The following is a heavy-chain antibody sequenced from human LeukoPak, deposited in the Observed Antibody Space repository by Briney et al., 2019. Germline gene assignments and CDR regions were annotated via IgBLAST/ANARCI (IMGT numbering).Heavy chain of an antibody. CDR1: GFSFSSYA. CDR3: ASGLTGGGAY. Sequence: GGSLRLSCSASGFSFSSYAMHWVRQAPGKGLERVSGISTTEVPAHYADSVKGRFTISRDNSKNTLFLQMSSLRAEDTAVYYCASGLTGGGAYWGQGTLVTVSS. D-gene: IGHD2-8*02. V-gene: IGHV3-64D*09. J-gene: IGHJ4*02. CDR2: ISTTEVPA.